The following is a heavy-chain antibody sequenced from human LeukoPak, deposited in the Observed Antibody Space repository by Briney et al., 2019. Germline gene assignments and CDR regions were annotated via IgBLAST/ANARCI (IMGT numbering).Heavy chain of an antibody. Sequence: GASVKVSCKTSGHTFTICDINWVRQATGQGLEWMGWMNPNSGNTGYAQKFQGRVTMTRNTSISTAYMELSSLRSEDTAIYYCARSPKRLRKRNNFWGQGTLVTVSS. V-gene: IGHV1-8*01. J-gene: IGHJ4*02. CDR3: ARSPKRLRKRNNF. CDR2: MNPNSGNT. D-gene: IGHD4-17*01. CDR1: GHTFTICD.